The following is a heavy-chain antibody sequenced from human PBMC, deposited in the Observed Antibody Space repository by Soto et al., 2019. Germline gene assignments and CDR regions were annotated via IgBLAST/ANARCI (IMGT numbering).Heavy chain of an antibody. Sequence: ASVKVSCKASGYSFTGFGITWVRQAPGQGLEYMGWISAYNGNTNYAQKLQGRVTMTTNTSTSTAYMELSSLRSEDTAVYYCARGSIVGATPVDYWGQGTLVTVSS. D-gene: IGHD1-26*01. V-gene: IGHV1-18*04. CDR2: ISAYNGNT. CDR1: GYSFTGFG. J-gene: IGHJ4*02. CDR3: ARGSIVGATPVDY.